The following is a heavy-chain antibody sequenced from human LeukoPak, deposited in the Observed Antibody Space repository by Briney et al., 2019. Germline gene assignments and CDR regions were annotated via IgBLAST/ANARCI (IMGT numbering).Heavy chain of an antibody. J-gene: IGHJ4*02. V-gene: IGHV3-53*01. CDR3: ARDQRYFDY. D-gene: IGHD3-9*01. CDR2: IYSGGST. CDR1: GFTFSSYA. Sequence: GGSLRLSCAASGFTFSSYAMNWVRQAPGKGLEWVSVIYSGGSTYYADSVKGRFTISRDNSKNTLYLQMNSLRAEDTAVYYCARDQRYFDYWGQGTLVTVSS.